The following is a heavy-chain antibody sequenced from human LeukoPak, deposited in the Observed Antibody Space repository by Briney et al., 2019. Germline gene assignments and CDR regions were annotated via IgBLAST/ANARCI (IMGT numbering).Heavy chain of an antibody. D-gene: IGHD6-13*01. CDR3: ARMDRSSQGYYYYGMDV. V-gene: IGHV3-64*01. CDR1: GFTFSDYY. CDR2: ISSNGGST. Sequence: GGSLRLSCAASGFTFSDYYMSWIRQAPGKGLEYVSAISSNGGSTYYANSVKGRFTISRDNSKNTLYLQMGSLRAEDMAVYYCARMDRSSQGYYYYGMDVWGQGTTVTVSS. J-gene: IGHJ6*02.